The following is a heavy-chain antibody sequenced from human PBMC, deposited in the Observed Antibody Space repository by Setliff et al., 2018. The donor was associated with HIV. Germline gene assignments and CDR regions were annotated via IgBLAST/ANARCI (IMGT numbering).Heavy chain of an antibody. J-gene: IGHJ4*02. V-gene: IGHV4-59*12. D-gene: IGHD6-13*01. CDR1: GDSISTDY. CDR2: IYNTGST. Sequence: SETLSLTCTVSGDSISTDYWTWIRQPPGKGLEWIGYIYNTGSTYHSPSLESRVTISIDTSKNQFSLKLSSVTAADTAVYFCARGRGSSSSWPIDYWGQGTLVTVSS. CDR3: ARGRGSSSSWPIDY.